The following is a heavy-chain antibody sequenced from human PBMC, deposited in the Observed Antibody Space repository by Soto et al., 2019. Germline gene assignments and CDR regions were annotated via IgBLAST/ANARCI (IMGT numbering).Heavy chain of an antibody. CDR2: INPDNGNT. CDR3: ARGIATGQLDP. CDR1: GYTFTRYT. Sequence: QVQLVQSGAEVKKPGASVKISCKASGYTFTRYTMNWVRQAPGQRLEWMGWINPDNGNTKSSQKFQDRVIITRDTPASTAYMALSSLRSEDTAVYYCARGIATGQLDPWGQGTLVTVSS. V-gene: IGHV1-3*01. J-gene: IGHJ5*02. D-gene: IGHD2-15*01.